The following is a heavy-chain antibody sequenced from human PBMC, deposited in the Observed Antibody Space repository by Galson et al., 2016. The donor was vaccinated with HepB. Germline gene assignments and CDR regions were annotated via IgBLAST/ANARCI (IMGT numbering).Heavy chain of an antibody. Sequence: SLRLSCAASGFSFNSYWMLWVRQAPGKGLVFVPRINGDGRTTNYADSVKGRFTISRDNAKNTLYLQMNSLRAEDTAMYYCVRYITSSGSAVDPWGQGTLVSVSS. D-gene: IGHD6-6*01. J-gene: IGHJ5*02. CDR2: INGDGRTT. CDR1: GFSFNSYW. CDR3: VRYITSSGSAVDP. V-gene: IGHV3-74*01.